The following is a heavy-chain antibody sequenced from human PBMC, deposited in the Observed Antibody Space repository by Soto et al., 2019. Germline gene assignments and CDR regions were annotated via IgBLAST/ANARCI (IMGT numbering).Heavy chain of an antibody. CDR1: GGYISSYY. CDR3: ARSMVRGVMTVDY. J-gene: IGHJ4*02. D-gene: IGHD3-10*01. CDR2: IYYSGST. Sequence: SETLSLTCTVSGGYISSYYWSWIRQPPGKGLEWIGYIYYSGSTNYNPSLKSRVTISVDTSKNQFSLKLSSVTAADTAVYYCARSMVRGVMTVDYWGQGTLVTVSS. V-gene: IGHV4-59*08.